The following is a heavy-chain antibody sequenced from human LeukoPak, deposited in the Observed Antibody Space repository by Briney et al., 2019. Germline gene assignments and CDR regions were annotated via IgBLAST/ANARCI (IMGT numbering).Heavy chain of an antibody. Sequence: SGPTLVKPTQTFTLTCSFSGFSLSTTGVGVGWIRQSPGKALEWLELIYWDDDKRYNPSLKTRLTIVKDTSNNHVVLLMTNMDPVDTATYYCAHRRSGYNWNHGDFDYWGQGNPVTVSS. J-gene: IGHJ4*02. CDR2: IYWDDDK. CDR1: GFSLSTTGVG. D-gene: IGHD1-14*01. V-gene: IGHV2-5*02. CDR3: AHRRSGYNWNHGDFDY.